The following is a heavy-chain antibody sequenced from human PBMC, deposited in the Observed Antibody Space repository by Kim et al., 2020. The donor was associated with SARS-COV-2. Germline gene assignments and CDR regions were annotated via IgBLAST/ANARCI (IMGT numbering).Heavy chain of an antibody. CDR2: IYYSGST. Sequence: SETLSLTCTVSGGSISSYYWSWIRQPPGKGLEWIGYIYYSGSTNYNPSLKSRVTISVDTSKNQFSLKLSSVTAADTAVYYCARGGGYPRYWGQGTLVTVS. D-gene: IGHD5-12*01. J-gene: IGHJ4*02. CDR1: GGSISSYY. CDR3: ARGGGYPRY. V-gene: IGHV4-59*01.